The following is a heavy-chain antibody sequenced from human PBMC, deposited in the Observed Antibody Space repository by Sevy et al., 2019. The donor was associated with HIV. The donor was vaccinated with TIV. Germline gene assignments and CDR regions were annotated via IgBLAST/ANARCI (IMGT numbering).Heavy chain of an antibody. CDR2: FSFGCGQI. CDR3: AREGCTRPHDY. V-gene: IGHV3-21*04. CDR1: GFPFSKYS. J-gene: IGHJ4*02. Sequence: GGSLRLSCAASGFPFSKYSMSWIRQTPGKGLEWVATFSFGCGQINYADSVKGRFTISRYDSRNTFYLQRNSLRSDDTAIYYCAREGCTRPHDYWGQGTVVTVSS. D-gene: IGHD2-8*01.